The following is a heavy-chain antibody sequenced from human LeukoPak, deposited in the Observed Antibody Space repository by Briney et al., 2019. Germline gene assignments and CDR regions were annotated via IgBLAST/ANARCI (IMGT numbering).Heavy chain of an antibody. CDR1: GFTLSRFA. CDR2: ISSSSSYI. D-gene: IGHD3-10*01. V-gene: IGHV3-21*01. CDR3: ARDFGLLDY. Sequence: PGGSLRLSCTASGFTLSRFAMHWVRQAPGKGLEWVSSISSSSSYIYYADSVKGRFTISRDNAKNSLYLQMNSLRAEDTAVYYCARDFGLLDYWGQGTLVTVSS. J-gene: IGHJ4*02.